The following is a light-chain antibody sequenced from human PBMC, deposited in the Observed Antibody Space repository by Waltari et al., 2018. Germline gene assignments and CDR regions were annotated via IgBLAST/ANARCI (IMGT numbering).Light chain of an antibody. CDR1: SSDVGGYNY. V-gene: IGLV2-14*03. CDR3: SSYISSDTLEL. J-gene: IGLJ2*01. CDR2: DVS. Sequence: QSALPQPASVSGSPGQSITIPCTGPSSDVGGYNYVSWYQQHPGKAPKLIIYDVSNRPSGVSNRFSGSKSGNTASLTISGLQAEDEADYYCSSYISSDTLELFGGGTSLTV.